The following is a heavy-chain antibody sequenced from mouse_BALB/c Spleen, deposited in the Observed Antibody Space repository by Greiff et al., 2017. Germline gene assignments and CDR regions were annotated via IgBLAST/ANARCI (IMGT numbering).Heavy chain of an antibody. CDR3: ARRYDRYAMDY. Sequence: VQLQQSGAELARPGASVKLSCKASGYTFTSYWMQWVKQRPGQGLEWIGAIYPGDGDTRYTQKFKGKATLTADKSSSTAYMQLSSLASEDSAVYYCARRYDRYAMDYWGQGTSVTVSS. CDR2: IYPGDGDT. D-gene: IGHD2-14*01. V-gene: IGHV1-87*01. CDR1: GYTFTSYW. J-gene: IGHJ4*01.